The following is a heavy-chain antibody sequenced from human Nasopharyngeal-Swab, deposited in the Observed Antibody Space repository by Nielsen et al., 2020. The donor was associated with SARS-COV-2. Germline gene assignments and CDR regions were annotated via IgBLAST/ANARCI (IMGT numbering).Heavy chain of an antibody. CDR3: ASRYCSSTSCRDYYYGMDV. J-gene: IGHJ6*02. CDR1: GFTFSNYE. Sequence: GGSLRLSCAASGFTFSNYEMNWVRQAPGKGLEWVSYISSSGSTIYYADSVKGRFTISRDNAKNSLYLQMNSLRAEDTAVYYCASRYCSSTSCRDYYYGMDVWGQGTTVTVSS. V-gene: IGHV3-48*03. D-gene: IGHD2-2*01. CDR2: ISSSGSTI.